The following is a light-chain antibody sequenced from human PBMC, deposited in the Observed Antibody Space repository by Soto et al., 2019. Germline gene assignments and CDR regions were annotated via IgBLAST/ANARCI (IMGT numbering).Light chain of an antibody. CDR1: QSILYSSNNNNY. Sequence: DIVMTQSPDSLAVSLGERATINCKSSQSILYSSNNNNYLAWYQQKPGQPPKLLISWASTRESGVPDRFTGSGSGTDFTLTISNLQAEDVEVYYCQEYYTTPVTFGQGTKLEIK. V-gene: IGKV4-1*01. J-gene: IGKJ2*01. CDR2: WAS. CDR3: QEYYTTPVT.